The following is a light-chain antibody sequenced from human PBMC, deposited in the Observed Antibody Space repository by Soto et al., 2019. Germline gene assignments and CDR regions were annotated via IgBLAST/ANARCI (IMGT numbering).Light chain of an antibody. Sequence: EIVLTQSPATLSLSLGERATLSCRASQSVSSYLAWYQQKPGQAPRLLIYDASNRATGIPARFSGSGSGTDFTLTISSLEPEDFAVYYCQQRSNWQGFTFGPGTKVDIK. CDR3: QQRSNWQGFT. J-gene: IGKJ3*01. CDR1: QSVSSY. V-gene: IGKV3-11*01. CDR2: DAS.